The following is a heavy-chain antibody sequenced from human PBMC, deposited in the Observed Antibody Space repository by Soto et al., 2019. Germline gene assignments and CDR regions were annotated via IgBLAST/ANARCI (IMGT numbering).Heavy chain of an antibody. CDR3: VHRTTTMKRWFDP. Sequence: QITLKESGPPLVKPTQTLTLTCTFSGFSLTTSGVVVGWIRQPPGKALECLALIYLFDNKRYSPSLKRRLTITKDTSKNQVVLTMTIMDPAYTATYLCVHRTTTMKRWFDPRGQGTLVTVSS. V-gene: IGHV2-5*01. D-gene: IGHD4-17*01. CDR1: GFSLTTSGVV. CDR2: IYLFDNK. J-gene: IGHJ5*02.